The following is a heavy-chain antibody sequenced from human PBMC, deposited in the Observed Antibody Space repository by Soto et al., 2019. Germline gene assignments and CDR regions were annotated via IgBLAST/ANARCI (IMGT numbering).Heavy chain of an antibody. J-gene: IGHJ4*02. CDR2: IYYSGST. Sequence: QVQLQESGPGLVKPSQTLSLTCTVSGGSISSGGYYWSWIRQHPGKGLEWIGYIYYSGSTYYNPSLKSRVTISVDTSKNQCSLKLSSVTAADTAVYYCARIGDGDYLYDYWGQGTLVTVSS. CDR1: GGSISSGGYY. D-gene: IGHD4-17*01. CDR3: ARIGDGDYLYDY. V-gene: IGHV4-31*03.